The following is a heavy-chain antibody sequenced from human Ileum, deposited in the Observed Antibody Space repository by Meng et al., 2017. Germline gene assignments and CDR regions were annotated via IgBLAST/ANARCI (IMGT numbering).Heavy chain of an antibody. CDR3: ANWGGLGH. CDR1: GFTFSSYG. CDR2: ITYGGTT. V-gene: IGHV3-23*01. D-gene: IGHD3-16*01. Sequence: EVHLLVSGGGLVQPGGALRLSCVASGFTFSSYGMNWARQAPGKGLEWVSGITYGGTTFYADSAKGRFTISRDNSKNTVFLQMNSLRADDTAVYYCANWGGLGHWGQGVLVTVSS. J-gene: IGHJ4*02.